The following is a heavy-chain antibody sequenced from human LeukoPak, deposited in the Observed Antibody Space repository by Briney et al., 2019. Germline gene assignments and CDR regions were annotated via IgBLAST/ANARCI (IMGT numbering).Heavy chain of an antibody. V-gene: IGHV1-18*01. CDR2: ISAYNGNT. D-gene: IGHD1-14*01. J-gene: IGHJ6*03. Sequence: ASVKVSCKASGGTFSSYAISWVRQAPGQGLEWMGWISAYNGNTNYAQKLQGRVTMTTDTSTSTAYMELRSLRSDDTAVYYCARGAGTGVYYYYMDVWGKGTTVTVSS. CDR3: ARGAGTGVYYYYMDV. CDR1: GGTFSSYA.